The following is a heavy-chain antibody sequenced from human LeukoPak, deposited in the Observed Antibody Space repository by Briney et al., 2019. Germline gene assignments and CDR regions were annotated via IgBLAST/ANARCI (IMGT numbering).Heavy chain of an antibody. J-gene: IGHJ4*02. CDR2: IYHSGST. V-gene: IGHV4-38-2*02. CDR1: GYSISSGYY. D-gene: IGHD3-10*01. Sequence: PSEALSLTCTVSGYSISSGYYWGWIRQPPGKGLEWIGSIYHSGSTYYNPSLKSRVTISVDTSKNQFSLKLSSVTAADTAVYYCARYYGSGSYYSWPYFDYWGQGTLVTVSS. CDR3: ARYYGSGSYYSWPYFDY.